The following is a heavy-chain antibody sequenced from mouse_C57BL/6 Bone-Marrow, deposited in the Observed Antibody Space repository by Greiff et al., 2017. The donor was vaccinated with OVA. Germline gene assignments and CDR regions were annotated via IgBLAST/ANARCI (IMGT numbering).Heavy chain of an antibody. CDR3: AGLGRRFAY. D-gene: IGHD4-1*01. V-gene: IGHV1-64*01. J-gene: IGHJ3*01. CDR2: IHPTSGST. Sequence: VKLMESGAELVKPGASVKLSCKASGYTFTSYWMHWVKQRPGQGLEWIGMIHPTSGSTNYNEKFKSKATLTVDKSSSTAYMQLSSLTSEDSAVYYCAGLGRRFAYWGQGTLVTVSA. CDR1: GYTFTSYW.